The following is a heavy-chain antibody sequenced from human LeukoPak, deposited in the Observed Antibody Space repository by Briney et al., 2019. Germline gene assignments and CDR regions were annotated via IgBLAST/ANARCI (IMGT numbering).Heavy chain of an antibody. CDR1: GFTFSSYE. Sequence: GGSLRLSCAASGFTFSSYEMNWVRQAPGKGLEWVSYISSSGSTIYYADSVQGRFTISRDNAKNSLYLQMNSLRAEDTAVYYCARAHYYDSSGFDYWGQGTLVTVSS. CDR2: ISSSGSTI. D-gene: IGHD3-22*01. J-gene: IGHJ4*02. V-gene: IGHV3-48*03. CDR3: ARAHYYDSSGFDY.